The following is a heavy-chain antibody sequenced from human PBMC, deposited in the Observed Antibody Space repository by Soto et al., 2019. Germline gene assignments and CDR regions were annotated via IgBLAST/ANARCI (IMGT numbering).Heavy chain of an antibody. CDR2: IIPVFKTT. CDR1: GGTFDSFG. V-gene: IGHV1-69*01. J-gene: IGHJ3*02. D-gene: IGHD2-8*02. Sequence: QVQLVQSGAEMKKPGSSVTVSCKTSGGTFDSFGISWIRQAPGQGLEWIGGIIPVFKTTDYAQKFQDRVTITADDSTNTAYMELTSLTSEDAAMYYCARDTSRLTIGRGAPGGVNIWGQGTVVTASS. CDR3: ARDTSRLTIGRGAPGGVNI.